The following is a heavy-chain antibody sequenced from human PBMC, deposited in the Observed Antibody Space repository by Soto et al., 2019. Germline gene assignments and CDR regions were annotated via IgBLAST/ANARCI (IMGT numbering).Heavy chain of an antibody. J-gene: IGHJ4*02. CDR3: AREVPYGYSRFDY. CDR2: VNAGNDNT. V-gene: IGHV1-3*01. Sequence: QVHLVQSGAEVKKPGASVKVSCKTSGYTFTNNVIHWVRQAPGQRLEWMGWVNAGNDNTKWSREFXGXLTLTKDTSATTAYMELSSLTSEDTAIYFCAREVPYGYSRFDYWGQGTLVTVSS. D-gene: IGHD5-18*01. CDR1: GYTFTNNV.